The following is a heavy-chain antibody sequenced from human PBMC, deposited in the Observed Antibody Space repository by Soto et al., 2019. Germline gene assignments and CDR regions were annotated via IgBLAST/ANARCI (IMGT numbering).Heavy chain of an antibody. Sequence: GASVKVSCKASGYTFTSYGISWVRQAPGQGVEWMGWISAYNGNTNYAQKLQGRVTMTTDTSTSTAYMELRSLRSDDTAVYYCARLPAASYYYYYYGMDVWGQGTTVTVSS. D-gene: IGHD2-2*01. CDR3: ARLPAASYYYYYYGMDV. CDR1: GYTFTSYG. V-gene: IGHV1-18*01. CDR2: ISAYNGNT. J-gene: IGHJ6*02.